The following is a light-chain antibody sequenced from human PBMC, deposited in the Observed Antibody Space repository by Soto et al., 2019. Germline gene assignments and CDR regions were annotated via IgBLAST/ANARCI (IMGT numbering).Light chain of an antibody. V-gene: IGKV1-5*03. CDR2: KTS. CDR3: QQYKTYSRT. CDR1: QSISPW. Sequence: IQMTQSPSTLSASVGDRVTITCRASQSISPWLAWYQQKPGKAPKVLIYKTSTLQRGVPSRFSGSGSGTEFTLTISSLQPDDFAIYYCQQYKTYSRTFGQGTKVEI. J-gene: IGKJ1*01.